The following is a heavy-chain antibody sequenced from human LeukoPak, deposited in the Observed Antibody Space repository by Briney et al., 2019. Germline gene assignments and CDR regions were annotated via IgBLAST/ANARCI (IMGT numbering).Heavy chain of an antibody. J-gene: IGHJ4*02. V-gene: IGHV3-30*18. CDR2: ISYDGSNK. CDR1: GFTFSSYG. Sequence: PGGSLRLSCAASGFTFSSYGMHWVRQAPGKGLEWVAVISYDGSNKYYADSVKGRFTISRDNSKNTLYLQMNSLRAEDTAVYYCAKGDQIGGSTFDYWGQGTLVTVSS. D-gene: IGHD1-26*01. CDR3: AKGDQIGGSTFDY.